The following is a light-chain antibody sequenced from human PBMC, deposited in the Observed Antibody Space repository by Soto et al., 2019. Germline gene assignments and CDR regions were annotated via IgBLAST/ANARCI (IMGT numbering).Light chain of an antibody. CDR2: STN. V-gene: IGLV8-61*01. CDR1: SDSVSTNYY. Sequence: QTVVTQEPSFSVSPGGTVTLTCGLSSDSVSTNYYPSWFQQTPGQAPRTLIYSTNIRSSGVPDRFSGSILGNKAALTITGAQADDESDYYCVLYMGSGIWVFGGGTKLTVL. J-gene: IGLJ3*02. CDR3: VLYMGSGIWV.